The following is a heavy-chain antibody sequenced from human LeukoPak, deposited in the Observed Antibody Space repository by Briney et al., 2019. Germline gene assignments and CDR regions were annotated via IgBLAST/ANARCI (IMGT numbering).Heavy chain of an antibody. CDR2: ISYDGSNK. V-gene: IGHV3-30*04. CDR3: ASEYREDHSGSQYSQH. Sequence: GGSLRLSCAASGFTFSSYAMHWVRQAPGKGLEWVALISYDGSNKYYADSVKGRFTVSRDNSKNTLYLQMNSLRVEDTAVYYCASEYREDHSGSQYSQHWGQGTLVTVSS. CDR1: GFTFSSYA. J-gene: IGHJ1*01. D-gene: IGHD6-19*01.